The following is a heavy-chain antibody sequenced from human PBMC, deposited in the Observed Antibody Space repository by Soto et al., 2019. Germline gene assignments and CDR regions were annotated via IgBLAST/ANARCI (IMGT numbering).Heavy chain of an antibody. CDR2: IHSSGST. D-gene: IGHD6-13*01. V-gene: IGHV4-4*07. J-gene: IGHJ5*02. CDR1: GASMNSYH. Sequence: SSETLSLTCTVSGASMNSYHWSWIRQPAGKGLEWIGHIHSSGSTNYNPSLKSRVTMSVDTSKNQFSLRLMSLTAADTAVYYCARDQGVAAAGITWFDPWRQGSLVTVSS. CDR3: ARDQGVAAAGITWFDP.